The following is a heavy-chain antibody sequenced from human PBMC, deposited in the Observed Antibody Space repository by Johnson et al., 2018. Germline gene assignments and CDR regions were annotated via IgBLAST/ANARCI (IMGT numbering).Heavy chain of an antibody. CDR1: GYTFTSYY. CDR3: ARDSENYYDSSGYYFGAFDI. J-gene: IGHJ3*02. V-gene: IGHV1-46*01. CDR2: INPSGGST. Sequence: QVQLVESGAEVKKPGASVKVSCKASGYTFTSYYMHWVRQAPGQGLEWMGIINPSGGSTSYAQKFQGRVTMTRDTSTSTVYMELSSLRSEDTAVYSCARDSENYYDSSGYYFGAFDIWGQGTMVTVSS. D-gene: IGHD3-22*01.